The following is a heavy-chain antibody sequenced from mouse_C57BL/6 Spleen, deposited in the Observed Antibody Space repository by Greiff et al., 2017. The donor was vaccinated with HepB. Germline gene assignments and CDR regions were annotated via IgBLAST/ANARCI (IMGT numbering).Heavy chain of an antibody. Sequence: EVQLQQSGAELVRPGASVKLSCTASGFNIKDDYLHWVKQRPEQGLEWIGWIDPENGDTEYASKFQGKATITADTSSNTAYLQLSSLTSEDTAVYYCTTWDGYPFAYWGQGTLVTVSA. CDR2: IDPENGDT. CDR3: TTWDGYPFAY. J-gene: IGHJ3*01. V-gene: IGHV14-4*01. D-gene: IGHD2-3*01. CDR1: GFNIKDDY.